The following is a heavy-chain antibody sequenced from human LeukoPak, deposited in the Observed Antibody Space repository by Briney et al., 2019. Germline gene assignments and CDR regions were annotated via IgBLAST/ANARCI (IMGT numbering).Heavy chain of an antibody. V-gene: IGHV4-59*01. Sequence: PSETLSLTCTVSGGSISGFYWGWIRQPPGKGLEWIGFICYSGSANYNPSLKSRVTMSVDMSKNQFSLKLSSVTAADTAFYYCARDRDSSGWFDHWGQGALVTVSS. D-gene: IGHD6-19*01. CDR3: ARDRDSSGWFDH. CDR1: GGSISGFY. CDR2: ICYSGSA. J-gene: IGHJ5*02.